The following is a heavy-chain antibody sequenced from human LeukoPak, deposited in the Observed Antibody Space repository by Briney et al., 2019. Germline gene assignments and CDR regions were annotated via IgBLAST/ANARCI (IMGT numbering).Heavy chain of an antibody. CDR3: ARSMVRGTHYFDY. J-gene: IGHJ4*02. V-gene: IGHV4-59*01. CDR2: IYYSGST. Sequence: SETLSLTCTVSGGSISSYYWSWIRQPPGRGLEWIGYIYYSGSTNYNPSLKGRVTISVDTSKNQFPLKLSSVTAADTAVYYCARSMVRGTHYFDYWGQGTLVTVSS. CDR1: GGSISSYY. D-gene: IGHD3-10*01.